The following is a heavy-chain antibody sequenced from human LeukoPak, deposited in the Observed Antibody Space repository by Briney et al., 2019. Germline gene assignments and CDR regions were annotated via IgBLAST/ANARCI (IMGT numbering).Heavy chain of an antibody. J-gene: IGHJ6*03. CDR3: ARHRRWSYYHYYYYYMDV. D-gene: IGHD1-26*01. Sequence: PSETLSLTCTVSGGSISSGGYYWSWIRQHPGKGLEWIGYIYYSGSTYYNPPLKSRVTISADTSKNQFSLKLSSVTAADTAVYYCARHRRWSYYHYYYYYMDVWGKGTTVTVSS. CDR2: IYYSGST. CDR1: GGSISSGGYY. V-gene: IGHV4-31*03.